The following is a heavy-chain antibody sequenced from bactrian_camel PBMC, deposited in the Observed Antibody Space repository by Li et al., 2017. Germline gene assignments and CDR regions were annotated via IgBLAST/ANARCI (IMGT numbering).Heavy chain of an antibody. CDR2: VSTLGGAT. D-gene: IGHD6*01. Sequence: VQLVESGGGSVEAGGSLRLSCAISVVSYNTNFMGWFRQAAGEEREAVACVSTLGGATYYAHSAKRRFTISQGNSKNTAYLQMNSLKPEDTAVYYCAADLGWCGSAPLQREFRNWGQGTQVTVS. V-gene: IGHV3S63*01. J-gene: IGHJ4*01. CDR1: VVSYNTNF. CDR3: AADLGWCGSAPLQREFRN.